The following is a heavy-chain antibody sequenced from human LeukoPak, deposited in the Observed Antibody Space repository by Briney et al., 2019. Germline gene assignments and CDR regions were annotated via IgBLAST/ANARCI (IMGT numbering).Heavy chain of an antibody. Sequence: GASVKVSCKASGYTFTSYDINWVRQATGQGLEWMGWMNPNSGNTGYAQKFQGRVTMTRNTSISTAYMELSSLRSEDTAVYYCATEYDSNDAFDIWGQGTMVTVSS. CDR1: GYTFTSYD. CDR2: MNPNSGNT. V-gene: IGHV1-8*01. D-gene: IGHD3-3*01. CDR3: ATEYDSNDAFDI. J-gene: IGHJ3*02.